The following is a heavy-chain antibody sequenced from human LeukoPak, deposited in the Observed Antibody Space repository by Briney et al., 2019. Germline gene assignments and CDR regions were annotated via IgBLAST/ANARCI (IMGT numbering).Heavy chain of an antibody. Sequence: SETLSLTCTVSGGSISSYYWSWIRQPAGKGLEWIGRIYTSGSTNYNPSLKSRVTMSVDTSKNQFSLKLSSVTAADTAVYYCARVGWGFSNHAFDIWGQGTMVTVSS. CDR3: ARVGWGFSNHAFDI. CDR2: IYTSGST. V-gene: IGHV4-4*07. CDR1: GGSISSYY. D-gene: IGHD7-27*01. J-gene: IGHJ3*02.